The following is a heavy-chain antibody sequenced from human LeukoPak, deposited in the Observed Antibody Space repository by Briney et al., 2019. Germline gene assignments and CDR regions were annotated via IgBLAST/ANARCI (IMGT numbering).Heavy chain of an antibody. CDR2: IIPIFGTA. Sequence: GASVKVSCKASGYTFTSYGISWVRQAPGQGLEWMGGIIPIFGTANYAQKFQGRVTITADESTSTAYMELSSLRSEDTAVYYCAGRERGTKFPAPLVPAATPPYYYYYMDVWGKGTTVTISS. CDR3: AGRERGTKFPAPLVPAATPPYYYYYMDV. CDR1: GYTFTSYG. V-gene: IGHV1-69*13. J-gene: IGHJ6*03. D-gene: IGHD2-2*01.